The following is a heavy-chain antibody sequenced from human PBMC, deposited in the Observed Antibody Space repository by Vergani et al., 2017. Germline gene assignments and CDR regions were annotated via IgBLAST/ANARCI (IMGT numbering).Heavy chain of an antibody. CDR3: AKDRGDDYDSSGYLI. D-gene: IGHD3-22*01. J-gene: IGHJ3*02. V-gene: IGHV3-30*18. CDR1: GFTFSSYG. CDR2: ISYDGSNK. Sequence: QVQLVESGGGVVQPGRSLRLSCAASGFTFSSYGMHWVRQAPGKGLEWVAVISYDGSNKYYADSVKGRFTISRDNSKNTLYLQMNSLRAEDTAVYYCAKDRGDDYDSSGYLIWGQGTMVTVSS.